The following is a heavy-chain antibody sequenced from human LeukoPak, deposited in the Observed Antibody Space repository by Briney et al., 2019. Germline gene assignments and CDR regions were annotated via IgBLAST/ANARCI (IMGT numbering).Heavy chain of an antibody. CDR3: ANAAEGCFDP. D-gene: IGHD2-15*01. CDR1: GFTFSSYA. CDR2: ISGSGGST. Sequence: QPGGSLRLSCAASGFTFSSYAMSWVRQAPGKGLEWVSAISGSGGSTYYADSVKGRFTISRDNSKNTLYLQMNGLRAEDKGVDYGANAAEGCFDPRGQGTLVTVSS. J-gene: IGHJ5*02. V-gene: IGHV3-23*01.